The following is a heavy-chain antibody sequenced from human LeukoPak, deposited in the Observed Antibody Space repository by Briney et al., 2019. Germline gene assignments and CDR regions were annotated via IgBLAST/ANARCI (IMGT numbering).Heavy chain of an antibody. D-gene: IGHD6-13*01. CDR2: INHSGST. CDR3: ATPGYDSSRD. Sequence: PSETLSLTCAVYGGSFSGYYWSWIRQPPGKGLEWIGEINHSGSTNYNPSLKSRVTISVDTSKNQFSLKLSSVTAADTAVYYCATPGYDSSRDWGQGTLVIVSS. V-gene: IGHV4-34*01. J-gene: IGHJ1*01. CDR1: GGSFSGYY.